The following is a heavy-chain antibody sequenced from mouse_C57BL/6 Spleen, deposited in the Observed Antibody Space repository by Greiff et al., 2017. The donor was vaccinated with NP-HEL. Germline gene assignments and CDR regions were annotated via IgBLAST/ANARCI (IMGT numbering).Heavy chain of an antibody. Sequence: QVQLQQPGAELVMPGASVKLSCKASGYTFTSYWMHWVKQRPGQGLEWIGEIDPSDSYTNYDQKFKGQSTLTVDKSSSTAYMQLSSLTSEDSAVYYCARGGVAYFDYWGQGTTLTVSS. CDR2: IDPSDSYT. V-gene: IGHV1-69*01. CDR3: ARGGVAYFDY. J-gene: IGHJ2*01. CDR1: GYTFTSYW. D-gene: IGHD1-1*01.